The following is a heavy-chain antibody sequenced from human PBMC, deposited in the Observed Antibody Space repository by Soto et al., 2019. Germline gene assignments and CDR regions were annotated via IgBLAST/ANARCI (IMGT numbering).Heavy chain of an antibody. D-gene: IGHD6-19*01. J-gene: IGHJ4*02. Sequence: PGGSLRLSCAASGFTFSSYGMHWVRQAPGKGLEWVAVIWYDGSNKYYADSVKGRFTVSRDNSKNTLYLQMNSLRAEDTAVYYCARDLGPFSSGWPGYWGQGTLVTVSS. CDR1: GFTFSSYG. CDR2: IWYDGSNK. V-gene: IGHV3-33*01. CDR3: ARDLGPFSSGWPGY.